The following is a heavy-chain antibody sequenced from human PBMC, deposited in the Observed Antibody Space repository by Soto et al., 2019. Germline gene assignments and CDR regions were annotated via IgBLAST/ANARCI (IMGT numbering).Heavy chain of an antibody. CDR2: LNSDGSRT. D-gene: IGHD3-10*01. CDR1: GFTFSDYS. J-gene: IGHJ4*02. Sequence: EVQLVESGGGLVQPGGSLRLSCGASGFTFSDYSIHWVRQAPGKGLVWVSRLNSDGSRTNYADSVKGRFTISRDNAKNTLYLQLNRLRPEDTAVYYCARVGLYASGSYFHYWGQGTLVTVSS. CDR3: ARVGLYASGSYFHY. V-gene: IGHV3-74*01.